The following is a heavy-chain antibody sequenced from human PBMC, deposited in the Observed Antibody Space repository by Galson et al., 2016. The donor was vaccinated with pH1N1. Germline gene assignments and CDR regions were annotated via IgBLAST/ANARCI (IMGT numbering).Heavy chain of an antibody. CDR3: ARDESGYGDSFPDVFDI. CDR1: GFTFSSCG. V-gene: IGHV3-30*12. CDR2: ILYNGNDK. D-gene: IGHD4-17*01. Sequence: SLRLSCAASGFTFSSCGIYWVRQAPGKGLEWVGNILYNGNDKFYADSVRGRFTISRDSSMTTVHLQMISVTVEDTAFYFCARDESGYGDSFPDVFDIWGQGTVVIVSS. J-gene: IGHJ3*02.